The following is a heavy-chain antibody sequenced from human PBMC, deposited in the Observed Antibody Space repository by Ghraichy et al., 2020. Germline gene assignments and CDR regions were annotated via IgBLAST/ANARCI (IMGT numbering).Heavy chain of an antibody. CDR1: GGSFSSGGYS. CDR2: IYHSGST. V-gene: IGHV4-30-2*01. D-gene: IGHD1-26*01. Sequence: SETLSLTCTVSGGSFSSGGYSWSWIRQPPGKGLEWIGYIYHSGSTFYNPSLRSRVTISVDRSKNQFSLKLNSVTAADTAVYYCARNKGYSGSRDAFDIWGQGTMVTVSS. J-gene: IGHJ3*02. CDR3: ARNKGYSGSRDAFDI.